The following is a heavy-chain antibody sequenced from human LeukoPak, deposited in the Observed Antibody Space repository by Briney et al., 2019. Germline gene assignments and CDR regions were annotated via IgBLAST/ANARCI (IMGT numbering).Heavy chain of an antibody. CDR2: ISYSGST. V-gene: IGHV4-59*11. J-gene: IGHJ6*03. D-gene: IGHD2-15*01. CDR1: GGSISNHY. CDR3: ARGVLCSGGSCYPYYYYYMDV. Sequence: SETLSLTCTVSGGSISNHYWSWIRQPPGKGLEWIGYISYSGSTNYNPSLKSRVTISVDTSKNQFSLKLSSVTAADTAVYYCARGVLCSGGSCYPYYYYYMDVWGKGTTVTVSS.